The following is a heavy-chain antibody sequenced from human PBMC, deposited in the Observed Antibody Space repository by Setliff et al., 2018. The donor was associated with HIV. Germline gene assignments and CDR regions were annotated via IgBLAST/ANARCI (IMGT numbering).Heavy chain of an antibody. Sequence: ASVKVSCKASGYTFTSYYMHWVRQAPGQGLEWMGIINPSGGSTNYAQKFRGRVTVTRDTSTTSAYLELRSLRPDDTAVYFCARNKLSDAFDVWGPGTMVTVSS. CDR3: ARNKLSDAFDV. CDR1: GYTFTSYY. CDR2: INPSGGST. D-gene: IGHD1-1*01. V-gene: IGHV1-46*01. J-gene: IGHJ3*01.